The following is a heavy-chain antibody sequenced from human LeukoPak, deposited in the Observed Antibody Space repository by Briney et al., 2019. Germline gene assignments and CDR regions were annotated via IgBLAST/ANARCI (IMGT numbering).Heavy chain of an antibody. CDR2: IYYSGST. J-gene: IGHJ4*02. Sequence: SETLSLTCTVSGGSISSGGYYWSWIRQHPGKGLEWIGYIYYSGSTYYNPSLKSRVTISVDTSKNQFSLKLSSVTAADTAVYYCARDGEVGARFDYWGQGTLVTVSS. V-gene: IGHV4-31*03. CDR1: GGSISSGGYY. D-gene: IGHD1-26*01. CDR3: ARDGEVGARFDY.